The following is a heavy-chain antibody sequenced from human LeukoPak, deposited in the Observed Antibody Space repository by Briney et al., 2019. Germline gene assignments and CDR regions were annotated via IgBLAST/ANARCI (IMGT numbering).Heavy chain of an antibody. Sequence: SETLPLTCAVYGGSFSGYYWSWIRQPPGKGLEWIGEINHSGSTNYNPSLRSRVTISVDTSKNQFSLKLSSVTAADTAVYYCARGSAYGSGSRYFQHWGQGTLVTVSS. V-gene: IGHV4-34*01. D-gene: IGHD3-10*01. CDR3: ARGSAYGSGSRYFQH. CDR2: INHSGST. CDR1: GGSFSGYY. J-gene: IGHJ1*01.